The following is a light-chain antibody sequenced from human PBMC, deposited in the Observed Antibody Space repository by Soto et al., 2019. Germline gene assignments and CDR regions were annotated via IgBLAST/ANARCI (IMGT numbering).Light chain of an antibody. J-gene: IGKJ5*01. CDR1: QSVSSY. Sequence: EIVLTQSPVTLSLSPGERATLSCRASQSVSSYLAWYQQKPGQAPRLLIYDASNRATGIPARFSGSGSGTDFTLTISSLEPEDFATYYCQQVNSFPSTFGQGTRLEI. V-gene: IGKV3-11*01. CDR2: DAS. CDR3: QQVNSFPST.